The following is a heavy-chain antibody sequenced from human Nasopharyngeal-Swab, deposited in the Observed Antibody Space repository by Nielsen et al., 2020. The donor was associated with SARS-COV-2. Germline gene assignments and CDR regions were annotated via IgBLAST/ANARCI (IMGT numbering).Heavy chain of an antibody. V-gene: IGHV1-69*10. J-gene: IGHJ2*01. CDR1: GGTFSSYA. Sequence: LVKVSCKASGGTFSSYAISWVRQAPGQGLEWMGGIIPILGIANYAQKFQGRVTITADKSTSTAYMELSSLRSEDTAVYYCTRTTTSDGWYFDLWGRGTLVTVSS. CDR2: IIPILGIA. D-gene: IGHD4-17*01. CDR3: TRTTTSDGWYFDL.